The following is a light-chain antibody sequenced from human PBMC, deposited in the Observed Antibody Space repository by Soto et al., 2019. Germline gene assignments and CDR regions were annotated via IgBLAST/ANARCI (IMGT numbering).Light chain of an antibody. J-gene: IGLJ1*01. CDR2: EVS. CDR3: NSYTGSSTYV. Sequence: QSAPTQPPPLSGAPGPSRALPRTGTKSDVGSYNRVSWYQQPPGAAPKLMIYEVSNRPSGVPDRFSGSKSGNTASLTISGLQAEDEADYYCNSYTGSSTYVFGTGTKVTVL. CDR1: KSDVGSYNR. V-gene: IGLV2-18*02.